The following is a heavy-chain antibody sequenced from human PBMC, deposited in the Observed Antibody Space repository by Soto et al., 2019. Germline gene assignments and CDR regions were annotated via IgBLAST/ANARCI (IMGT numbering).Heavy chain of an antibody. CDR2: IEYTGST. J-gene: IGHJ6*02. D-gene: IGHD2-15*01. CDR3: ARERKHRWFSGMDV. CDR1: GASISTDY. Sequence: SSETLSLTCFVSGASISTDYWSWIRQPPGKGLEWIGYIEYTGSTIYNPSLDSRVRISIDRSKNFCSLKLSSVTPAYTAVYFCARERKHRWFSGMDVWGQGSTGTVSS. V-gene: IGHV4-59*01.